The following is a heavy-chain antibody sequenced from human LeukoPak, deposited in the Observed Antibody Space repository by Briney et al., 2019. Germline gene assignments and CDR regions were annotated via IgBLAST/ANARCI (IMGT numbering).Heavy chain of an antibody. Sequence: GGSLRLSCAASGFTFSNYEMNWVRQAPGKGLEWVSYISDSGTTIYYGDSVKGRFTISRDNAKNSLYLQMNNLRAEDTAMFYCATSMAQDVDAFHIWGQGTMVTVSS. D-gene: IGHD2-21*01. V-gene: IGHV3-48*03. CDR3: ATSMAQDVDAFHI. CDR1: GFTFSNYE. CDR2: ISDSGTTI. J-gene: IGHJ3*02.